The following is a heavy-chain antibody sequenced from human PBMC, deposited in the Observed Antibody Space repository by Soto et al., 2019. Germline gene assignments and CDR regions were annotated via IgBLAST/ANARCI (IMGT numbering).Heavy chain of an antibody. CDR1: GFTFSSYA. CDR2: ISGSGGST. J-gene: IGHJ4*02. Sequence: EVQLLESGGGLVQPGGSLRLSCAASGFTFSSYAMSWVRQAPGKGLEWVSAISGSGGSTYYADSVKGRFTISRDNSKNTLYLQMNSLRAEDTAVYYCARDYLLRFLERFLFDYWGQGTLVTVSS. CDR3: ARDYLLRFLERFLFDY. V-gene: IGHV3-23*01. D-gene: IGHD3-3*01.